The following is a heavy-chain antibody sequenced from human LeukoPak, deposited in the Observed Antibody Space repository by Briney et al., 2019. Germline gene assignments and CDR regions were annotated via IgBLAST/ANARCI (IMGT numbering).Heavy chain of an antibody. CDR3: ARMGVEYYYGMDV. CDR2: IIPILGIA. CDR1: GGTFSSYA. V-gene: IGHV1-69*04. D-gene: IGHD3-16*01. Sequence: SVKVSCKSSGGTFSSYAITWVRQAPGQGLQWMGRIIPILGIANYAQKFQGRVTITADKSTSTAYMELSSLRSEDTAVYYCARMGVEYYYGMDVWGQGTTVTVSS. J-gene: IGHJ6*02.